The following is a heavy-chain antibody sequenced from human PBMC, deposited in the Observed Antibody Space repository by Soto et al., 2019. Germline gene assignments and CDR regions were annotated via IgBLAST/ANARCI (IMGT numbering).Heavy chain of an antibody. D-gene: IGHD3-3*01. CDR1: GFTFSNAW. CDR3: TTGLRITIFGVVPTLDYYYGMDA. V-gene: IGHV3-15*01. Sequence: PGVSLRLSCASSGFTFSNAWMSWVRQAPGKGLEWVGRIKSKTDGGTTDYAAPVKGRFTISRDDSKNTLYLQMNSLKTEDTAVYYCTTGLRITIFGVVPTLDYYYGMDAWGQGTTVPVSS. J-gene: IGHJ6*02. CDR2: IKSKTDGGTT.